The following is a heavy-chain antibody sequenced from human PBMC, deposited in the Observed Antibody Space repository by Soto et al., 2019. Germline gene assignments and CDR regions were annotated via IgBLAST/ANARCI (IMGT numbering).Heavy chain of an antibody. V-gene: IGHV4-31*03. J-gene: IGHJ4*02. CDR3: ARELRDGYKPGLYYFDY. Sequence: QVQLQESGPGLVKPSQTLSLTCTVSGGSISSGGYYWSWIRQHPGKGLEWIGYIYYSGSTYYNPSLKSRVTISVDTSKTQFSLKLSSVTAADTAVYYCARELRDGYKPGLYYFDYWGQGTLVTVSS. D-gene: IGHD5-12*01. CDR2: IYYSGST. CDR1: GGSISSGGYY.